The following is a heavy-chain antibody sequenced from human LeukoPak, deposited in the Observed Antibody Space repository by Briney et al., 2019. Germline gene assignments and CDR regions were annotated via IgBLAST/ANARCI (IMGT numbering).Heavy chain of an antibody. CDR3: ARDSFAGYDSSGYSSYDY. V-gene: IGHV3-21*01. CDR1: GFSFSDYS. J-gene: IGHJ4*02. D-gene: IGHD3-22*01. Sequence: GGSLRLSCAACGFSFSDYSMNWVRQAPGKGLEWVSFISSYSTYIYYADSLKGRFTISRDNAKNSLYLQMNSLRAEDTAVYYCARDSFAGYDSSGYSSYDYWGQGTLVTVSS. CDR2: ISSYSTYI.